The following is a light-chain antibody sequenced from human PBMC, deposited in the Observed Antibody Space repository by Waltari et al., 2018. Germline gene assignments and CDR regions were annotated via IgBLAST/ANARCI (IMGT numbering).Light chain of an antibody. J-gene: IGLJ3*02. CDR2: DVS. CDR3: CSYAGSYTLEV. Sequence: QSALTQPRSVSGSPGQSVTLSCTGTSSYVGGYNYVSWYQQHPGKAPKLMIYDVSKRPSGVPDRFSGSKSGNTASLTISGLQAEDEADYYCCSYAGSYTLEVFGGGTKLTVL. V-gene: IGLV2-11*01. CDR1: SSYVGGYNY.